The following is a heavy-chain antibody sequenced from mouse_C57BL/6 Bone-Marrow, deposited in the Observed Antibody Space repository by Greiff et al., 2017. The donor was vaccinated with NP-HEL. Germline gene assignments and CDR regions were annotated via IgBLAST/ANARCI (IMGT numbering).Heavy chain of an antibody. J-gene: IGHJ2*01. CDR3: ARWHQATAFDY. CDR1: GYTFTDYY. D-gene: IGHD3-2*02. V-gene: IGHV1-26*01. Sequence: VQLQQSGPELVKPGASVKISCKASGYTFTDYYMNWVKQSHGKSLEWIGDINPNNGGTSYNQKFKGKATLTVDKSSSTAYMELRSLTSEDSAVYYCARWHQATAFDYWGQGTTLTVSS. CDR2: INPNNGGT.